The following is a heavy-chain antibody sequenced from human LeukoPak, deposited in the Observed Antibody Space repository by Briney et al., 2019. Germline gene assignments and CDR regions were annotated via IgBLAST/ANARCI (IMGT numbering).Heavy chain of an antibody. Sequence: GRSLRLSCAASGFTFSSYAMHWVRQAPGKGLEWVAVISYDGSNKYYADSVKGRFTISRDNSKNTLYPQMNSLRAEDTAVYYCAREHSYGSGSYSINYYYYGMDVWGQGTTVTVSS. CDR3: AREHSYGSGSYSINYYYYGMDV. J-gene: IGHJ6*02. D-gene: IGHD3-10*01. V-gene: IGHV3-30-3*01. CDR2: ISYDGSNK. CDR1: GFTFSSYA.